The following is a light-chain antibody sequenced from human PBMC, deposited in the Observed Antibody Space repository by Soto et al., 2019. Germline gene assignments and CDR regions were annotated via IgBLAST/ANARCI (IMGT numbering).Light chain of an antibody. CDR1: SSDVGGYNY. Sequence: QSALTQPASVSGSPGQSITISCTGTSSDVGGYNYVSWSQQHPGKAPKLVIYDVSNRPSGVSNRFSGSKSGNTASLTIAGLQAEDEADDYCSSYTSSSTPYVFGTGTKLTVL. V-gene: IGLV2-14*03. CDR3: SSYTSSSTPYV. J-gene: IGLJ1*01. CDR2: DVS.